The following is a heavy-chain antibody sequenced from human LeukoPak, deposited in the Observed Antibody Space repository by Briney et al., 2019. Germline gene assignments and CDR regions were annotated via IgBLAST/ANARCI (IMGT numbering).Heavy chain of an antibody. Sequence: GASVKVSCKASGGTFSSYAISWVRQAPGQGLEWMGGIIPIFGTANYAQKFQGRVTITTDESTSTAYMELSSLRAEDTAVYYCAKDLSLLWFGELSVWGQGTLVTVSS. J-gene: IGHJ4*02. CDR3: AKDLSLLWFGELSV. CDR2: IIPIFGTA. CDR1: GGTFSSYA. V-gene: IGHV1-69*05. D-gene: IGHD3-10*01.